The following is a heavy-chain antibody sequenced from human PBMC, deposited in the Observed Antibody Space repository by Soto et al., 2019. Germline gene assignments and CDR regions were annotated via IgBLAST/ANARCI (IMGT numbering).Heavy chain of an antibody. CDR3: GREAARPTDYYYGMDF. J-gene: IGHJ6*02. D-gene: IGHD6-25*01. V-gene: IGHV1-69*06. Sequence: GASMKVSCKPSGGAFGIYAIIWVRQAPGQGLEWMGGIIPIFGTANYAQNFQVIVTMTADKSTSIHYIELSSLRFEETAVYYCGREAARPTDYYYGMDFWGRGTTVIVSS. CDR1: GGAFGIYA. CDR2: IIPIFGTA.